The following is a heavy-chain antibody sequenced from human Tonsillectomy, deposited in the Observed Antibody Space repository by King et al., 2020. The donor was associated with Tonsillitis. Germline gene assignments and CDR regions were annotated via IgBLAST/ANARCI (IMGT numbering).Heavy chain of an antibody. J-gene: IGHJ4*02. CDR3: ARDLWGYNDHGAY. V-gene: IGHV3-7*01. CDR2: IKQGGSDR. Sequence: VQLVESGGGLVQPGGSLRLSCAASGFSFSSYWMSWVRQAPGKGLEWVANIKQGGSDRYYVDSVKGRFTISRDNAKNSLYLQMNSLRVEDTAVYYYARDLWGYNDHGAYWGQGTLVTVSS. CDR1: GFSFSSYW. D-gene: IGHD3-16*01.